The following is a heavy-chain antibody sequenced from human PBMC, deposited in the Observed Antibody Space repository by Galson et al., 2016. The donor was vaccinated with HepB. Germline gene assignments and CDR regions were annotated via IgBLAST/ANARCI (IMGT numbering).Heavy chain of an antibody. CDR2: INPSVGST. D-gene: IGHD6-19*01. V-gene: IGHV1-46*01. J-gene: IGHJ4*01. CDR1: GYSFTSYY. Sequence: SVKVSCKASGYSFTSYYIHWVRQAPGQGLEWMGIINPSVGSTNYAQRFQGRVTMPRDTSTSTVYMELSSLRSEETAVYYCARDLIWLVPLPFDYWGHGTLVTVSS. CDR3: ARDLIWLVPLPFDY.